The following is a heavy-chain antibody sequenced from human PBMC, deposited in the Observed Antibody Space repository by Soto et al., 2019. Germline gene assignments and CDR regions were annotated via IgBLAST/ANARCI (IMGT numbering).Heavy chain of an antibody. CDR3: AGLSYDFWSGSSYYYYMDV. D-gene: IGHD3-3*01. Sequence: SETLSLTCTVSGGSISSSSYYWGWIRQPPGKGLEWIGSIYYSGSTYYNPSLKSRVTISVDTSKNQFSLKLSSVTAADTAVYYCAGLSYDFWSGSSYYYYMDVWGKGTTVTVSS. CDR1: GGSISSSSYY. V-gene: IGHV4-39*01. CDR2: IYYSGST. J-gene: IGHJ6*03.